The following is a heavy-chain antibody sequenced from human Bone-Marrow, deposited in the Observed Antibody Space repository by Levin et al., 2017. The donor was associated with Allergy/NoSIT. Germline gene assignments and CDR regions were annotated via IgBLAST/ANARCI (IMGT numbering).Heavy chain of an antibody. CDR2: INSDGSST. Sequence: PGGSLRLSCAASGFTFSSYWMHWVRQAPGKGLVWVSRINSDGSSTSYADSVKGRFTISRDNAKNTLYLQMNSLRAEDTAVYYCARDPGSSGRGLGDWFDPWGQGTLVTVSS. CDR1: GFTFSSYW. J-gene: IGHJ5*02. V-gene: IGHV3-74*01. D-gene: IGHD6-13*01. CDR3: ARDPGSSGRGLGDWFDP.